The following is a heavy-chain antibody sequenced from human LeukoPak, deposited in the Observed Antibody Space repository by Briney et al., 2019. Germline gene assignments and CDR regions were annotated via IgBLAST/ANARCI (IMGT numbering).Heavy chain of an antibody. CDR2: IYYSGST. D-gene: IGHD1-7*01. CDR3: AREGGTTSWFDP. Sequence: SEXXSLTCTVSGGSISSYYWSWIRQPPGKGLEWIGYIYYSGSTNYNPSLKSRVTISVDTSKNQFSLKLSSVTAADTAVYYCAREGGTTSWFDPWGQGTLVTVSS. J-gene: IGHJ5*02. V-gene: IGHV4-59*01. CDR1: GGSISSYY.